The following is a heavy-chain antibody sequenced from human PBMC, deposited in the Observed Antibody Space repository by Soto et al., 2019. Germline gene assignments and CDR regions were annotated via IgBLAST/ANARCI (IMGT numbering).Heavy chain of an antibody. D-gene: IGHD3-3*01. CDR2: IYWDDDK. J-gene: IGHJ4*02. CDR3: AHRVLRRVFGWVTTTAIEFDF. Sequence: QITLNESGPTVVRPTEPLTLTCRFSGFSLTTSGVGVGWIRQSPGKAPEWLALIYWDDDKRYSASLKRRLTITNDTSKNQVVLTVSDFDPPDTATYYCAHRVLRRVFGWVTTTAIEFDFWGQGTPVAVAS. CDR1: GFSLTTSGVG. V-gene: IGHV2-5*02.